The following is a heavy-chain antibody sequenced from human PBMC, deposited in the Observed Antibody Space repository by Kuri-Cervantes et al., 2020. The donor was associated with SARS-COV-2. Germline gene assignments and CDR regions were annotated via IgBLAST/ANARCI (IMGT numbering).Heavy chain of an antibody. J-gene: IGHJ6*03. CDR3: AKDRDTSGYYYYYMDV. CDR2: ISDNGGST. V-gene: IGHV3-64*01. D-gene: IGHD3-22*01. CDR1: GFTFSRNA. Sequence: GESLKISCAASGFTFSRNAMHWVRQAPGKGLEYVSSISDNGGSTYYANSVKGRFTISRDNSKNTLYLQMDNLRAEDMAVYYCAKDRDTSGYYYYYMDVWGKGNTVTVSS.